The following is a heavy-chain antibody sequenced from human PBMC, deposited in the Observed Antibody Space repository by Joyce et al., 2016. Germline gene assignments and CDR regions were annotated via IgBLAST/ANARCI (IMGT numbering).Heavy chain of an antibody. CDR2: IDSGGDT. CDR3: ARVPGFH. V-gene: IGHV3-53*01. Sequence: EVQLVESGGGLIQPGGSLRLSCAASGFTVSNNYMTGVRQAPGKGLEWVSFIDSGGDTYYADSVKGRFTISRDKNTLYLQMNSLRVEDTAVYYCARVPGFHWGQGTLVTVSS. J-gene: IGHJ4*02. CDR1: GFTVSNNY.